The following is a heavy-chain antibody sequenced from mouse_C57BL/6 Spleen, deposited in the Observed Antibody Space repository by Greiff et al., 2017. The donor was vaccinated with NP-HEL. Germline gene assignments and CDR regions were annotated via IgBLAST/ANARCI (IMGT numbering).Heavy chain of an antibody. J-gene: IGHJ1*03. Sequence: VQLVESGAELVRPGASVKLSCKASGYTFTDYYINWVKQRPGQGLEWIARIYPGSGNTYYNEKFKGKATLTAEKSSSTAYMQLSSLTSEDSAVYFCAKGTGHWYFDVWGTGTTVTVSS. V-gene: IGHV1-76*01. CDR1: GYTFTDYY. CDR3: AKGTGHWYFDV. CDR2: IYPGSGNT. D-gene: IGHD4-1*01.